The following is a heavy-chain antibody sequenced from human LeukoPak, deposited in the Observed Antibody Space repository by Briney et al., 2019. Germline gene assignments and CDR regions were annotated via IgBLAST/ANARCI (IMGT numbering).Heavy chain of an antibody. Sequence: SVKVSCKASGGTFSSYAISWVRQAPGQGLEWMGGIIPIFGTANYAQKFQGRVTITADESTSTAYMELSSLRSEDTAVYYCARVSGGSSGYYSGYYGMDVWGRGTTVTVSS. V-gene: IGHV1-69*13. CDR2: IIPIFGTA. D-gene: IGHD3-22*01. J-gene: IGHJ6*02. CDR1: GGTFSSYA. CDR3: ARVSGGSSGYYSGYYGMDV.